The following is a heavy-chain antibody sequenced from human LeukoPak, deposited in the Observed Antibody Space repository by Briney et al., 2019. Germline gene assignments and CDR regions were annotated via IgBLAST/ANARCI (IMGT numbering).Heavy chain of an antibody. CDR3: ARGNDYYDSSGYYFAFDY. Sequence: ASVKVSCKASGYTFTGYYMHWVRQAPGQGLELMGWINPNSGGTNYAQKFQGRVTMTRDTSISTAYMELSRLRSDDTAVYYCARGNDYYDSSGYYFAFDYWGQGTLVTVSS. J-gene: IGHJ4*02. D-gene: IGHD3-22*01. CDR1: GYTFTGYY. CDR2: INPNSGGT. V-gene: IGHV1-2*02.